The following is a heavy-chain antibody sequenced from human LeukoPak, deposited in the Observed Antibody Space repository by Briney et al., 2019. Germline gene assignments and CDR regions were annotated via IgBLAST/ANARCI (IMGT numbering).Heavy chain of an antibody. CDR3: ARDYLGSEKYGGNFDY. CDR1: GLTFSSHW. D-gene: IGHD4-23*01. CDR2: IWDDGSNE. Sequence: PGGSLRLSCAASGLTFSSHWMHWVRQAPGKGLEWVAVIWDDGSNEYYADPVKGRFTISRDNSKNTLYPQMNSLRAEDTAVYYCARDYLGSEKYGGNFDYWGQGTLVTVSS. J-gene: IGHJ4*02. V-gene: IGHV3-33*08.